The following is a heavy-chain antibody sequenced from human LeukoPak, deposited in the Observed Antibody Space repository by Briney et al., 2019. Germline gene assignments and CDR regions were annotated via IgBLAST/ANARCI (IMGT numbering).Heavy chain of an antibody. CDR2: INPNSGGT. D-gene: IGHD3-3*01. V-gene: IGHV1-2*02. J-gene: IGHJ3*02. CDR1: GYTFTGFY. CDR3: ARGVGTERPQDYDFWSGYLPTPNDAFDI. Sequence: ASVKVSCKASGYTFTGFYIHWVRQAPGQGLEWMGWINPNSGGTKYAQRFQGRVTMTRDTSISTAYMELNSLRSDDTAVNHCARGVGTERPQDYDFWSGYLPTPNDAFDIWGQGTMVTVSS.